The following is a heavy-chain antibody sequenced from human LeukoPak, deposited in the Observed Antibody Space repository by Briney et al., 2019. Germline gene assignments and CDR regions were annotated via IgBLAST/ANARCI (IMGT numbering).Heavy chain of an antibody. CDR2: VYSSGST. Sequence: SEILSLTCTVSGGSIDSHCWSWIRQPPGKGLEWIGYVYSSGSTNYNPSFKSRVTMSVDTSMNQLSLMLSYVTAADTAIYYCATYRRDNTYFLDYWGQGTLVTVFS. CDR1: GGSIDSHC. V-gene: IGHV4-59*11. CDR3: ATYRRDNTYFLDY. J-gene: IGHJ4*02. D-gene: IGHD2-2*02.